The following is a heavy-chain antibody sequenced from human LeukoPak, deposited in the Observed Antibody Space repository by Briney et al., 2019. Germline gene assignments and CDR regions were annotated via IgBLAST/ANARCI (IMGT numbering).Heavy chain of an antibody. J-gene: IGHJ1*01. Sequence: SETLSLTCTVSGGSISSSGFYWGWIRQPPGKGLEWIGSIYYSGSTYYNPSLKSRVTISVDTSKNQFSLKLNSVTAADTAVYYCARDWSSISYPRGYFQHWGQGTLVTVSS. V-gene: IGHV4-39*07. CDR3: ARDWSSISYPRGYFQH. CDR1: GGSISSSGFY. CDR2: IYYSGST. D-gene: IGHD3-3*02.